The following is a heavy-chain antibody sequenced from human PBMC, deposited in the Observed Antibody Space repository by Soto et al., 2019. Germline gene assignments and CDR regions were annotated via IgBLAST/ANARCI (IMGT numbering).Heavy chain of an antibody. J-gene: IGHJ3*01. Sequence: QVQLVESGGGVVQPGRSLRLSCAASGFTFSSYGMHWVRQAPGKGLEWVAVISYDGSNKDYADSVKGRFTISRDNSKNTLYLHNNSLRTEDTAVYYCAKECYESSGYYYVEAFDLWGHGTMVTVSS. CDR3: AKECYESSGYYYVEAFDL. D-gene: IGHD3-22*01. V-gene: IGHV3-30*18. CDR1: GFTFSSYG. CDR2: ISYDGSNK.